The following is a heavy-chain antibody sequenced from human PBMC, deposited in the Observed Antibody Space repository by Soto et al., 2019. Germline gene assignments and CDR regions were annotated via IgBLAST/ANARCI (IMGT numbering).Heavy chain of an antibody. CDR2: VYHSGST. CDR3: ARAKLCNSLSCPHSFDT. CDR1: GGSISTNNW. J-gene: IGHJ4*02. D-gene: IGHD2-2*01. Sequence: QVHLQESGPGLVNASGTLSLTCGVSGGSISTNNWWSWVRQTPGQGLAWIAEVYHSGSTNYKPSLKRRLTISVDQSKNQFSLRLTSVTAADSAVYYCARAKLCNSLSCPHSFDTWGQGTLVSVSS. V-gene: IGHV4-4*02.